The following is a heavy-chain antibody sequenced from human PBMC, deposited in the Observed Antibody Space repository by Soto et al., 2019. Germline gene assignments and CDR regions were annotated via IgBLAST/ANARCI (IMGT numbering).Heavy chain of an antibody. Sequence: GASVKVSCKASGYTFTGYYMHWVRQAPGQGLEWMGWINPNSGGTNYAQKFQGWVTMTRDTSISTAYMELSRLRSDDTAVYYCARDVEYSSSSVNLAYYGMDVWGQGTTVTVSS. CDR2: INPNSGGT. V-gene: IGHV1-2*04. D-gene: IGHD6-6*01. J-gene: IGHJ6*02. CDR1: GYTFTGYY. CDR3: ARDVEYSSSSVNLAYYGMDV.